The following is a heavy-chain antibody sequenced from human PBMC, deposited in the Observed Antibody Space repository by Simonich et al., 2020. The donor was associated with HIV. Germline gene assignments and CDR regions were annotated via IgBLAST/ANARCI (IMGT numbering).Heavy chain of an antibody. CDR1: GGSFSGYY. Sequence: QVQLQQWGAGLLKPSETLSLTCAVYGGSFSGYYWSWIRQPPGKGLECIGEINHSGSTNYHPSLKCRVTISIDTSKNQFSLKLSSVTAADTAVYYCARHGEYSYGPYFDYWGQGTLVTVSS. J-gene: IGHJ4*02. CDR2: INHSGST. D-gene: IGHD5-18*01. V-gene: IGHV4-34*01. CDR3: ARHGEYSYGPYFDY.